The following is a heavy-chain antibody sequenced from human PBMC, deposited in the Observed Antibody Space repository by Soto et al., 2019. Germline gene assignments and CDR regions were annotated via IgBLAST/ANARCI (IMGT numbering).Heavy chain of an antibody. V-gene: IGHV6-1*01. CDR3: ASGRVHIGAPPETWLDP. J-gene: IGHJ5*02. CDR2: TYFRSKWYS. D-gene: IGHD6-6*01. CDR1: GDSVSSNTAA. Sequence: SQTLSLTCAISGDSVSSNTAAWNWIRQSPSRGLEWLGRTYFRSKWYSDYAVSVKSRMTINPDTSRNQFSLHLDSVTPEDTAVYYCASGRVHIGAPPETWLDPWGQGTLVTVSS.